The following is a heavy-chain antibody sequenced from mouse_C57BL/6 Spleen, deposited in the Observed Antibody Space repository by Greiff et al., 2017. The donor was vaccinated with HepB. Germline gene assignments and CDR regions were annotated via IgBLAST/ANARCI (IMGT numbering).Heavy chain of an antibody. CDR2: ISSGSSTI. D-gene: IGHD2-5*01. CDR1: GFTFSDYG. CDR3: ARGDSNPYYYAMDY. Sequence: EVNVVESGGGLVKPGGSLKLSCAASGFTFSDYGMHWVRQAPEKGLEWVAYISSGSSTIYYADTVKGRFTISRDNAKNTLFLQMNSLRSEDTAMYYCARGDSNPYYYAMDYWGQGTSVTVSS. J-gene: IGHJ4*01. V-gene: IGHV5-17*01.